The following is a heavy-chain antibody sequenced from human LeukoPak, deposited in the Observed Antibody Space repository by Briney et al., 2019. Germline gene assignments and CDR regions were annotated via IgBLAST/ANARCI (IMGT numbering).Heavy chain of an antibody. CDR2: IKSKTDGGTT. CDR1: GFTYSNAW. CDR3: TTDASYSSGWYQSYYFDY. V-gene: IGHV3-15*01. D-gene: IGHD6-19*01. J-gene: IGHJ4*02. Sequence: GGSLRLSCAASGFTYSNAWMSWVRQAPGKGLEWVGRIKSKTDGGTTDYAAPVKGRFTISRDDSKNTLYLQMNSLKTEDTAVYYCTTDASYSSGWYQSYYFDYWGQGTLVTVSS.